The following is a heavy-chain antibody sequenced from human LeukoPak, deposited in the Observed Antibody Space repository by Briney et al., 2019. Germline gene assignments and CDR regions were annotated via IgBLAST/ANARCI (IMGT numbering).Heavy chain of an antibody. CDR3: ARDFVDTAMESSRGWFDP. V-gene: IGHV3-30-3*01. D-gene: IGHD5-18*01. J-gene: IGHJ5*02. CDR2: ISYDGGNK. Sequence: GRSLRLSCAASGFTFSSYAMHWVRQAPGKGLEWVAVISYDGGNKYYADSVKGRFTISRDNSKNTLYLQMNSLKAEDTAVYYCARDFVDTAMESSRGWFDPGGQGTLVTVSS. CDR1: GFTFSSYA.